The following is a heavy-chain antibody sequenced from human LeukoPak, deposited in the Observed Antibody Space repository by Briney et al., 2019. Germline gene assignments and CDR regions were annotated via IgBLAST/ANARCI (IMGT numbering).Heavy chain of an antibody. Sequence: GGSLRLSCAASGFSISTYDMHRVRQAPGKGLEWVTVIRYGGSNKYYADSVKGRFTISRDNSKNTVYLQMNSLRAEDTAVYYCAKEYNYYFDYWGQGTLVTVSS. D-gene: IGHD1-1*01. J-gene: IGHJ4*02. CDR1: GFSISTYD. CDR3: AKEYNYYFDY. V-gene: IGHV3-30*02. CDR2: IRYGGSNK.